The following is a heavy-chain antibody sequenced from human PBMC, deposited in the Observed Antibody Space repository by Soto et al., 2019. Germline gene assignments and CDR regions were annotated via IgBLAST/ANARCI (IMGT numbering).Heavy chain of an antibody. V-gene: IGHV4-39*01. Sequence: QLQLQESGPGLVKPSETLSLTCTVSGDSITSNSYFWAWIRQPPGKGLEWIGSIYYSGTTYYNPSLKSRVTISVDRSKNQFSLKLSYVTAADTAVYYCARHFSFDYFDYWGQGALVTVSS. CDR2: IYYSGTT. D-gene: IGHD3-3*02. CDR1: GDSITSNSYF. CDR3: ARHFSFDYFDY. J-gene: IGHJ4*02.